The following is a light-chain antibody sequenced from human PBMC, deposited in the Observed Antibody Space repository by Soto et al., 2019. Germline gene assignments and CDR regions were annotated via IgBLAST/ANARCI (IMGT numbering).Light chain of an antibody. CDR2: LDS. CDR3: QAWDGNIAV. Sequence: SYELTQPPSVSVSPGQTATIPCSGATLGEKYVSWYQHMPGQSPVLVIYLDSKRPSGIPERFSGSNSGNTATLIISETQAMDEADYYCQAWDGNIAVFGGGTKVTVL. CDR1: TLGEKY. J-gene: IGLJ2*01. V-gene: IGLV3-1*01.